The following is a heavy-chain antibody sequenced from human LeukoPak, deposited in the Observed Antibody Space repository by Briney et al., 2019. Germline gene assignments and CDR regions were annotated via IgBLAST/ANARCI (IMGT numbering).Heavy chain of an antibody. CDR2: ISYDGSNK. D-gene: IGHD3-16*02. J-gene: IGHJ4*02. V-gene: IGHV3-30-3*01. CDR1: AFTFISYA. CDR3: DYYFDY. Sequence: PGGSLRLSCAASAFTFISYAMHWVRQAPGKGLEWVAVISYDGSNKHYADSVKGRFTISRDNSKNTLSLQMNSLRAEVIVDRLPDYYFDYWGQGTLVTVSS.